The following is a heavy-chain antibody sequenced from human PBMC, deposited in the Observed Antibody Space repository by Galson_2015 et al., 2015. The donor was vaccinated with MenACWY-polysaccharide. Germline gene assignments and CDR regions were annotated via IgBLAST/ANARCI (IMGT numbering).Heavy chain of an antibody. CDR2: ISSSSSYI. V-gene: IGHV3-21*01. CDR1: GFTFSSYS. Sequence: SLRLSCAASGFTFSSYSMNWVRQAPGKGLEWVSSISSSSSYIYYADSVKGRFTISRDNAKNSLYLQMNSLRAEDTAVYYCARDHYGDYDGAIDYWGQGTLVTVSS. D-gene: IGHD4-17*01. CDR3: ARDHYGDYDGAIDY. J-gene: IGHJ4*02.